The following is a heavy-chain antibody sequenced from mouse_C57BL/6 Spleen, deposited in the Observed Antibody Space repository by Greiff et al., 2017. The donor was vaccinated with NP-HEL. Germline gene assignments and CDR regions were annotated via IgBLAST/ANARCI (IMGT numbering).Heavy chain of an antibody. J-gene: IGHJ1*03. V-gene: IGHV1-80*01. CDR1: GYAFSSYW. D-gene: IGHD1-1*01. CDR3: ARHDYYYGSSNWYFDV. Sequence: VQLQQSGAELVKPGASVKISCKASGYAFSSYWMNWVKQRPGKGLEWIGQIYPGDGDTNYNGKFKGKATLTADKSSSTAYMQLSSLTSEDSAVYFCARHDYYYGSSNWYFDVWGTGTTVTVSS. CDR2: IYPGDGDT.